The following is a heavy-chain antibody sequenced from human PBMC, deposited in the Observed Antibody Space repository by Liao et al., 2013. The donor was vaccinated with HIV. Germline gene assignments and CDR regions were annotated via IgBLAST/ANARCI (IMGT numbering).Heavy chain of an antibody. J-gene: IGHJ4*02. CDR1: GGSISSGGYC. V-gene: IGHV4-30-2*01. D-gene: IGHD3/OR15-3a*01. Sequence: QLQLQESGSGLVKPSQTLSLTCAVSGGSISSGGYCWSWIRQPPGKGLEWIGYIYHSGSTYYNPSLKSRVTISVDRSKNQFSLKLSSVTAADTAVYYCARFNPGTIFGLIITYGIDYWGQGTLVTVSS. CDR2: IYHSGST. CDR3: ARFNPGTIFGLIITYGIDY.